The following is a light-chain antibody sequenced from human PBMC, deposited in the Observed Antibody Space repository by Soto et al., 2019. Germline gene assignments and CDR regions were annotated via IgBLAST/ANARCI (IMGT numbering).Light chain of an antibody. Sequence: EIVLTQSPATLSVSPGERATLSCRASHSVSSNLAWYQQRPGQAPRLLISGASTRATGIPARFSGSGSGTEFTLTISSLQSADFGVYYCQQYNNWPPWTFGQGTKVDIK. V-gene: IGKV3-15*01. CDR1: HSVSSN. CDR3: QQYNNWPPWT. CDR2: GAS. J-gene: IGKJ1*01.